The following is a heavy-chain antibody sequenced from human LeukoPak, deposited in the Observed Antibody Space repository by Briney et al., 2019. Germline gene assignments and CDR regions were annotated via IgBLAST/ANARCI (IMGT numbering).Heavy chain of an antibody. CDR2: INHSGST. CDR3: ARASVTISVAFFDY. J-gene: IGHJ4*02. D-gene: IGHD3-3*01. Sequence: PSETLSLTCTVSGGSISSYYWSWIRQTPGKGLEWIGEINHSGSTNYNPSLKSRVTIPVDTSKNQFSLKLSSVTAADTAVYYCARASVTISVAFFDYWGQGTLVTVSS. V-gene: IGHV4-59*12. CDR1: GGSISSYY.